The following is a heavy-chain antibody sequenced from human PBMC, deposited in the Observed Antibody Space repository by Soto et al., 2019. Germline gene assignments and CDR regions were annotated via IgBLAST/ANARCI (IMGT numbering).Heavy chain of an antibody. CDR1: GFTFSGSA. Sequence: SGGSLRLSCAASGFTFSGSAMHWVRQASGKGLEWVGRIRSKANSYATAYAASVKGRFTISRDDSKNTAYLQMNSLKTEDTAVYYCTQTTVVTPEAWFDPWGQGTLVTVSS. CDR2: IRSKANSYAT. V-gene: IGHV3-73*01. D-gene: IGHD4-17*01. CDR3: TQTTVVTPEAWFDP. J-gene: IGHJ5*02.